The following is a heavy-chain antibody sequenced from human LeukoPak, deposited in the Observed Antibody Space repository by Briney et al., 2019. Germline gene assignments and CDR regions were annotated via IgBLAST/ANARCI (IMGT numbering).Heavy chain of an antibody. CDR1: GFTFSSYS. CDR2: ISNNGGYI. J-gene: IGHJ4*02. V-gene: IGHV3-21*04. Sequence: GGSLRLSCAASGFTFSSYSMNWVRQAPGKGLEWVSSISNNGGYIYYADSVKGRFTISRDNAKNSLYLQMNSLRAEDTAVYYCAKEPYSGSQLLDYWGQGTLVTVSS. CDR3: AKEPYSGSQLLDY. D-gene: IGHD1-26*01.